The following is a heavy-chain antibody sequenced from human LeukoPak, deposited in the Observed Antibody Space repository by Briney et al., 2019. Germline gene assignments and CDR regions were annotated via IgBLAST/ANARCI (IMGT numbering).Heavy chain of an antibody. J-gene: IGHJ6*03. CDR1: GGTFSSYA. V-gene: IGHV1-69*01. Sequence: SVKVSCKASGGTFSSYAINWVRQAPGQGLEWMGGIIPIVGTTDYAQKFQGRVTITADESTSTAYMELSSLRSDDTAVYYCARDFSSTPYYYYYMDVWGKGTTVTVSS. CDR3: ARDFSSTPYYYYYMDV. CDR2: IIPIVGTT. D-gene: IGHD2-2*01.